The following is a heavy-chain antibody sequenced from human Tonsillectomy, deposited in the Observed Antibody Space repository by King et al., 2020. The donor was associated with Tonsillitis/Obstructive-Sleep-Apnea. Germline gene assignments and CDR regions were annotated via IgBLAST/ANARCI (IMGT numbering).Heavy chain of an antibody. D-gene: IGHD3-22*01. CDR3: ARDHKYYYDSSGYYQRDDAFDI. Sequence: VQLQESGPGLVKPSQTLSLTCTVSGGSISSGGYYWSWIRQHPGKGLEWIGYIYYSGSTYYNPSIKSRVTISVDTSKNQFSLKLSSVTAADTAVYYCARDHKYYYDSSGYYQRDDAFDIWGQGTMVTVSS. J-gene: IGHJ3*02. CDR2: IYYSGST. CDR1: GGSISSGGYY. V-gene: IGHV4-31*03.